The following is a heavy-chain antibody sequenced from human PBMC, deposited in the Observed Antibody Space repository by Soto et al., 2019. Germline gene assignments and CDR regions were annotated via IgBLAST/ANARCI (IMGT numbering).Heavy chain of an antibody. CDR3: ARRGYGSRWPNVNMDV. D-gene: IGHD6-13*01. CDR1: GFTFSNYE. V-gene: IGHV3-64*01. J-gene: IGHJ6*03. Sequence: EAQLVESGGGLVQPGGSLRLSCAASGFTFSNYEMHWVRQAPGKGLEYVSGISNNGAHTDYAKSVKGRFTIPRDNSENTLYLQKGSLRAEDMALYYCARRGYGSRWPNVNMDVWGKGTTVTVSS. CDR2: ISNNGAHT.